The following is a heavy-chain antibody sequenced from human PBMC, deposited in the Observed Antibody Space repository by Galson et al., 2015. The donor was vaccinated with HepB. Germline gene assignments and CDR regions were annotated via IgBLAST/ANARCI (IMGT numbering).Heavy chain of an antibody. CDR1: GYTFNNYI. Sequence: SCKASGYTFNNYIIAWARQAPGQGLEWLGLITAYNGNTKFAQSLQGRVTMTTDTSTSTAYMELKSLRPDDTALYYCARVGLTYYYFDYWGQGTLVTVSS. J-gene: IGHJ4*02. CDR2: ITAYNGNT. D-gene: IGHD3/OR15-3a*01. V-gene: IGHV1-18*01. CDR3: ARVGLTYYYFDY.